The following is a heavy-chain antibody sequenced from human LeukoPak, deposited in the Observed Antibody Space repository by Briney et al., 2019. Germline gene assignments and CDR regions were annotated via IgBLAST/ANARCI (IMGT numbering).Heavy chain of an antibody. D-gene: IGHD6-6*01. CDR2: INSDGSNT. CDR1: GFTFSSYW. CDR3: ARGASSSSSYYFYYMDV. J-gene: IGHJ6*03. Sequence: PGGSLRLSCAASGFTFSSYWMHWVRQAPGKGLVWVSRINSDGSNTNYADSVKGRFTISRDNAMNTLYLQMNSLRAEDTAAYYCARGASSSSSYYFYYMDVWGKGTTVTVSS. V-gene: IGHV3-74*01.